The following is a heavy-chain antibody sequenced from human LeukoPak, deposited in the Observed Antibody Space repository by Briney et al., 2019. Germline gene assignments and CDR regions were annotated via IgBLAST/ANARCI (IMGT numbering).Heavy chain of an antibody. Sequence: GGSLRLSCAPSGFTFSSYGMHWVRQAPGKGLEWVAFIRNDGSIRYYADYLKGRFTISRDNAKNSLYLQMNSLRAEDTAVYYCARALWFGETFPAYWGQGTLVTVSS. CDR2: IRNDGSIR. CDR3: ARALWFGETFPAY. D-gene: IGHD3-10*01. V-gene: IGHV3-30*02. J-gene: IGHJ4*02. CDR1: GFTFSSYG.